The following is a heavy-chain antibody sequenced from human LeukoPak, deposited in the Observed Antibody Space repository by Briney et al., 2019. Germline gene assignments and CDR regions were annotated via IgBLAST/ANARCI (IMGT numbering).Heavy chain of an antibody. CDR3: ATDSYAGGDNWFDP. D-gene: IGHD2-8*02. CDR1: GGTFSSYA. J-gene: IGHJ5*02. CDR2: IIPFFGTA. Sequence: SVKVSCKASGGTFSSYAISWVRQAPGQGLEWMGGIIPFFGTANYAQKFQGRVTMTEDTSTDTAYMELSSLRSEDTAVYYCATDSYAGGDNWFDPWGQGTLVTVSS. V-gene: IGHV1-69*06.